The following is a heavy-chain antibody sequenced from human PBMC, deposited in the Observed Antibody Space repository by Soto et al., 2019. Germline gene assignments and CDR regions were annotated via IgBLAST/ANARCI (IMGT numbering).Heavy chain of an antibody. J-gene: IGHJ4*02. CDR1: GGSISSSSNH. CDR3: ATHPPYGPLDH. CDR2: IYYRENT. Sequence: QLQLQESGPGLVKPSETLSLTCTVSGGSISSSSNHWGWIRQPPGKGLEWVGNIYYRENTYYNPSLKSRVTISVDTSKNQFSLRLPSVTAADTAVYYCATHPPYGPLDHWGQGTLVTVSS. V-gene: IGHV4-39*01. D-gene: IGHD4-17*01.